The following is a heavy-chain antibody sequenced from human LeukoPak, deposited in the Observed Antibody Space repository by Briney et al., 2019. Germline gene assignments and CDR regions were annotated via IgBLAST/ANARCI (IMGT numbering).Heavy chain of an antibody. CDR3: GRHSYGLDY. CDR1: GNNYW. Sequence: GESLKISCKASGNNYWIAWVRQMHGKGLEWLGIIYFGDSDTRYSPSFQGRLTISVDKSISTAYLQLSSLKASDTAIYFCGRHSYGLDYWGQGTLVTVSS. CDR2: IYFGDSDT. V-gene: IGHV5-51*01. J-gene: IGHJ4*02. D-gene: IGHD2-8*01.